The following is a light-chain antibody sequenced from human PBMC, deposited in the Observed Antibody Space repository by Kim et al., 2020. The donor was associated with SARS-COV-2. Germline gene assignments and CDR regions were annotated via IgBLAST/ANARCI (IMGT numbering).Light chain of an antibody. Sequence: SASVGDRVTITCRAIQSINSWLAWYQQKPGKAPKLLIYKASSLESGVPSRFSGSESGTEFTLTISSLQPDDFATYYCHQYNSYPYTFGQGTKLEI. CDR1: QSINSW. CDR2: KAS. CDR3: HQYNSYPYT. V-gene: IGKV1-5*03. J-gene: IGKJ2*01.